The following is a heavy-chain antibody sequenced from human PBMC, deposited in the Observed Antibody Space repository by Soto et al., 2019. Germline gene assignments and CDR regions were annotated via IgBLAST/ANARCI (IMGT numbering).Heavy chain of an antibody. J-gene: IGHJ5*02. D-gene: IGHD6-19*01. Sequence: SETLSLTCAVYGGSFSGYYWSWIRQPPGKGLEWIGEINHSGSTNYNPSLKSRVTISVDTSKNQFSLKLSSVTAADTAVYYCARSGKVAGLWFDPWGQGILVTVSS. V-gene: IGHV4-34*01. CDR3: ARSGKVAGLWFDP. CDR2: INHSGST. CDR1: GGSFSGYY.